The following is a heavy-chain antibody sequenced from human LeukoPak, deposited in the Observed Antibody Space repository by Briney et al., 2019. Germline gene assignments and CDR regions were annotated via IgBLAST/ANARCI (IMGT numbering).Heavy chain of an antibody. Sequence: GGSLRLSCAASGFTVSSNYMSWVRQAPGKGLEWVSVIYSGGSTYYADSVKGRFTISRDNSKNTLYLQMNSLRAVDTAVYYCAREIYGDYFDYWGQGTLVTVSS. V-gene: IGHV3-53*01. CDR3: AREIYGDYFDY. CDR2: IYSGGST. D-gene: IGHD4-17*01. CDR1: GFTVSSNY. J-gene: IGHJ4*02.